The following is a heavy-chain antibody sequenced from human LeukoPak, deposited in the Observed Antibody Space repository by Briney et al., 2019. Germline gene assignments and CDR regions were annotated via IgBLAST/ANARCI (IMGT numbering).Heavy chain of an antibody. CDR2: ISGSGGST. V-gene: IGHV3-23*01. Sequence: GGSLRLSCAASGFTFSSYAMSWVRQAPGKGLEWVSAISGSGGSTYYADSVKGRFTISRDNSKNTLYLQMNSLRAEDTAVYYCAKDPYDSSGYYHIPFDYWGQGTLVTVSS. J-gene: IGHJ4*02. CDR1: GFTFSSYA. CDR3: AKDPYDSSGYYHIPFDY. D-gene: IGHD3-22*01.